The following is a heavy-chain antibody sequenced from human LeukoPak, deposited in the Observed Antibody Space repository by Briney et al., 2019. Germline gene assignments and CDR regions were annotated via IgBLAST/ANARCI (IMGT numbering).Heavy chain of an antibody. D-gene: IGHD2-15*01. CDR1: GGSISSYY. CDR3: AVGYCSGGSCRRGLDY. CDR2: IYTSGST. J-gene: IGHJ4*02. V-gene: IGHV4-4*08. Sequence: SETLSLTCSVSGGSISSYYWSWIRQPPGKGLEWIGYIYTSGSTNYNPSLKSRVTMSVDTSKNQFSLKLSSVTAADTAVYYCAVGYCSGGSCRRGLDYWGQGTLVTVSS.